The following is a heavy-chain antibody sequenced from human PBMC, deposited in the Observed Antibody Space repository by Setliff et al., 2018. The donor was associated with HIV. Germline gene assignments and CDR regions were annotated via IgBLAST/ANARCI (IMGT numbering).Heavy chain of an antibody. CDR3: ARDYFGSLDY. Sequence: ASVKVSCKASGYTFIKYARSWVRQAPGQGLEWMGWINTNTGNPTYAQASTGRFVFSLDTSVNTTYLQIISLKAEDTAVYYCARDYFGSLDYWGQGTLVTVSS. CDR1: GYTFIKYA. V-gene: IGHV7-4-1*02. J-gene: IGHJ4*02. CDR2: INTNTGNP. D-gene: IGHD3-10*01.